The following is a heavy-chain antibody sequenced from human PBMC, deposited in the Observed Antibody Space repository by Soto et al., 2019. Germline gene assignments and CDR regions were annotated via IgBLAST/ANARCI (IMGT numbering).Heavy chain of an antibody. CDR2: IWYDGSNK. D-gene: IGHD3-3*01. V-gene: IGHV3-33*01. Sequence: GGSLRLSCAASGFTFSSYGMHWVRQAPGKGLEWVAVIWYDGSNKYYADSVKGRFTISRDNSKNTLYLQMNSLRAEDTAVYYCARRLEWESYFDYWGQGALVTVSS. J-gene: IGHJ4*02. CDR1: GFTFSSYG. CDR3: ARRLEWESYFDY.